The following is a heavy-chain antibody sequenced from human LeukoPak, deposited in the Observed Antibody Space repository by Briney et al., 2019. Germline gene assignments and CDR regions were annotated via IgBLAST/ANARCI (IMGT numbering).Heavy chain of an antibody. CDR3: TPVPPVVGATTSDY. CDR1: GFTFSNAW. Sequence: GGSLRLSCAASGFTFSNAWMSWVRQAPGKGLEWVGRIKSKTDGGTTDYAAPVKGRFTISRDDSKNTLYRQMNSLKTDDKAVNTCTPVPPVVGATTSDYWGQGTLVTVSS. D-gene: IGHD1-26*01. V-gene: IGHV3-15*01. CDR2: IKSKTDGGTT. J-gene: IGHJ4*02.